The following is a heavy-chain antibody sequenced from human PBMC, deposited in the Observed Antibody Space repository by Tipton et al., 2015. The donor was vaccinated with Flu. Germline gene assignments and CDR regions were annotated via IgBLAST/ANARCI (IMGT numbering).Heavy chain of an antibody. J-gene: IGHJ4*02. CDR1: GGSISSYY. Sequence: TLSLTCTVSGGSISSYYWSWIRQPPGKGLEWIGYIYYSGSTNYNPSLKSRVTISVDTSNNQFSLKLSSVTAADTAVYYCARDIAAGRRRGGFDYWGQGTLVTVSS. CDR3: ARDIAAGRRRGGFDY. CDR2: IYYSGST. D-gene: IGHD6-13*01. V-gene: IGHV4-59*01.